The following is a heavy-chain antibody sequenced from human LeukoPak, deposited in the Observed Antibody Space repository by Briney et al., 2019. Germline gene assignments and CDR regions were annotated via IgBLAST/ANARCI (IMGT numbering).Heavy chain of an antibody. J-gene: IGHJ4*02. D-gene: IGHD3/OR15-3a*01. V-gene: IGHV1-2*02. CDR2: IDPNSGGT. CDR3: ARDREGLAYFDF. CDR1: GYTFTGKF. Sequence: ASVRVSFKASGYTFTGKFIHWVRQAPGRGLEWIGWIDPNSGGTDYAQKFQGRVTMTRDTSIATAYMDLSRLISDDTAVYYCARDREGLAYFDFWGQGTLVTVPS.